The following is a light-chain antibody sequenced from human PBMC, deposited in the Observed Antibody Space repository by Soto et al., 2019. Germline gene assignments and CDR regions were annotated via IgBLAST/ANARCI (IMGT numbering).Light chain of an antibody. J-gene: IGKJ4*01. CDR1: QPISSW. V-gene: IGKV1-12*01. CDR3: QQASSFPLT. Sequence: IQVTQSPSSVSASVGDRVTITCRASQPISSWLAWYQQKPGQPPNLLIYSASTLRSGVPSRFSGSESGTLFTLTITNLQPEDFATYYCQQASSFPLTFDGGTKVEVK. CDR2: SAS.